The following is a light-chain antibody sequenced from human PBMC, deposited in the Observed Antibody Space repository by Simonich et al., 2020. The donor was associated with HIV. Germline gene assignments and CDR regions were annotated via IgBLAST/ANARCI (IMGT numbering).Light chain of an antibody. CDR2: DAS. V-gene: IGKV3-15*01. CDR3: QQYGSSPQVT. J-gene: IGKJ5*01. Sequence: EIVLTQSPATLSLSPGERATLSCRASQGVSSYLTWYQQKPGQPPRLLIYDASTRATGIPARFSGSGSGTEFTLTISSLQSEDFALYYCQQYGSSPQVTFGQGTRLEIK. CDR1: QGVSSY.